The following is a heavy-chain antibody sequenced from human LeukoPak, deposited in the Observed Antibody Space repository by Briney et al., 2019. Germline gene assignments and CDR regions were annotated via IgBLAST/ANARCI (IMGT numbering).Heavy chain of an antibody. J-gene: IGHJ6*03. D-gene: IGHD1-26*01. Sequence: SETLSLTCTVSGGSISSHYWSWIRQSPGKGLEWIGYIYYSGSTNYNPSLKSRVTMSVDTSKNQFSLKLSSVTAADTAVYYCARASTLYSLGKYYYYMDVWGKGTTVTVSS. CDR2: IYYSGST. CDR1: GGSISSHY. V-gene: IGHV4-59*11. CDR3: ARASTLYSLGKYYYYMDV.